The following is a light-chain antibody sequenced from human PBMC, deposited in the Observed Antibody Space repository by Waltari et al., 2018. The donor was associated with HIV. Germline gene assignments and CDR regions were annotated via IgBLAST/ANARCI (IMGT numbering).Light chain of an antibody. V-gene: IGKV1-5*03. Sequence: DIQMTQSPSTLSVAVGDRDVITCRASQRISSSLAWYQQKPGKAPRLLISQASVLEPGVPSRFSGSGSGTDFTLTINILQPDDFGTYYCQQSDTYYTFGQGTKLERK. CDR3: QQSDTYYT. J-gene: IGKJ2*01. CDR2: QAS. CDR1: QRISSS.